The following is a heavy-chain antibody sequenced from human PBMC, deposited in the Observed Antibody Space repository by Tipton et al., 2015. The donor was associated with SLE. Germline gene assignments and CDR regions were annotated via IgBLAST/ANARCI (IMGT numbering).Heavy chain of an antibody. CDR2: VSAYNGST. J-gene: IGHJ3*02. V-gene: IGHV1-18*01. CDR1: GFPFVNYG. D-gene: IGHD2-2*02. CDR3: ARDGYTVVVSGVIRIGDGFDI. Sequence: QLVQSGAEAKKSGASVKVSCKTSGFPFVNYGIAWVRQAPGQGLEWMGWVSAYNGSTTYAQKFQDRVTMTRDTSTVYMELSSLTSEDTAVYFCARDGYTVVVSGVIRIGDGFDIWGKGTMVTVSS.